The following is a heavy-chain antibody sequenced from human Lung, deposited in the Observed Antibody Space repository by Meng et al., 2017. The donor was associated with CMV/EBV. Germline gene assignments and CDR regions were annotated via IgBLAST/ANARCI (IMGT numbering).Heavy chain of an antibody. CDR1: GGSLSSGGFY. V-gene: IGHV4-31*03. CDR3: ARTNYGDYNWFDP. D-gene: IGHD4-17*01. Sequence: GQLQEAGPGLVRPSQTLSLTCTVSGGSLSSGGFYWSWIRQHPGKGLEWIGYIYYSGSTYYNPSLRSRVAISIDTSKNQFSLKLTSVTAADTAVYFCARTNYGDYNWFDPWGQGTLVTVSS. CDR2: IYYSGST. J-gene: IGHJ5*02.